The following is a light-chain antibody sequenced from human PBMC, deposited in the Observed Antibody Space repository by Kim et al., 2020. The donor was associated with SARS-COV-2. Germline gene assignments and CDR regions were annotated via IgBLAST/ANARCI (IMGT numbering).Light chain of an antibody. J-gene: IGKJ4*01. CDR3: QHYNSYSLT. CDR1: HAISDR. CDR2: KAS. Sequence: ASVGDRVTITCRASHAISDRLVWYQQKLGKAPKLLIYKASTLESGVPSRFSGSGSGTEFTLTINSLQPDDFATYYCQHYNSYSLTFGGGTKVDIK. V-gene: IGKV1-5*03.